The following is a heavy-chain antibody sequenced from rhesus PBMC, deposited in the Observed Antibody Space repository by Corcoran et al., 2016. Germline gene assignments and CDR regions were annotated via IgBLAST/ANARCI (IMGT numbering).Heavy chain of an antibody. J-gene: IGHJ6*01. CDR3: ARDVSYLGLDS. CDR2: SSYKWST. D-gene: IGHD2-2*01. Sequence: QVQLQESGPGLVKPSETLSLPCAVPGGSISSSYYYWSWIRQAPGKGLEWIGHSSYKWSTRYNPARKSQVTISRDTYKSQVALKLTSVTAAGTAVYYCARDVSYLGLDSWGQGVVVTVPS. CDR1: GGSISSSYYY. V-gene: IGHV4-122*02.